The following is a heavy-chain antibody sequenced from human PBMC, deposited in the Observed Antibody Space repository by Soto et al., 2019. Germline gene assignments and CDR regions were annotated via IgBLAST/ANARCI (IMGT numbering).Heavy chain of an antibody. D-gene: IGHD2-2*02. J-gene: IGHJ5*02. V-gene: IGHV1-46*01. Sequence: QVQLVQSGAEVKKPGASVKVSCKASGYTFTSYYMHWVRQPPGHGLEWIGMIIHSGGSTMYAQRFQGRVTMTRATYTSNDYMELSSLRSEDTAVYYCARVSSSCRSTICYIGGYNWFDPWGQGTLVTVSS. CDR3: ARVSSSCRSTICYIGGYNWFDP. CDR1: GYTFTSYY. CDR2: IIHSGGST.